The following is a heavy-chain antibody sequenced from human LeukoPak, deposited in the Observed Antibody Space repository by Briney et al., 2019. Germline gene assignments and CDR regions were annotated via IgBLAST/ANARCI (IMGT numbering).Heavy chain of an antibody. D-gene: IGHD5-12*01. Sequence: GGSLRLSCAASGFTFSNAWMSWVRQAPGKGLEWVGRIRSKTDGGTADYAAPVKGRFTISTDDSKNTLYLQMNSLKTEDTAVYFCTTDSGAYDYNYWGQGTLVTVSS. CDR1: GFTFSNAW. CDR2: IRSKTDGGTA. J-gene: IGHJ4*02. CDR3: TTDSGAYDYNY. V-gene: IGHV3-15*01.